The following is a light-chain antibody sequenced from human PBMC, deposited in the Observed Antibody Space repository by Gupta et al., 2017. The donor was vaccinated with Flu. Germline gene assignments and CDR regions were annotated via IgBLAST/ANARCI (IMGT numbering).Light chain of an antibody. CDR2: DDD. J-gene: IGLJ3*02. V-gene: IGLV3-21*02. CDR3: QVWHIGSDHLRV. Sequence: SYMLTQPTSVSVAPHQTGSITCGEANLGRKTVHWYTQKPGQAPVLVVYDDDDRPSGIPERVSGSNSGHTATLTISNVEAGDEAEYYCQVWHIGSDHLRVFGGGTKLTVL. CDR1: NLGRKT.